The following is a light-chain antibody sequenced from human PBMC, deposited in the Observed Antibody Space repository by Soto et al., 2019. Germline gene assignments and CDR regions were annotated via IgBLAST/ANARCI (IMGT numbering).Light chain of an antibody. V-gene: IGKV1-39*01. CDR2: AAS. CDR1: QSISNY. Sequence: DIQMTQSPSSLSASVGDIVTITCRASQSISNYLNWYQQKPGTAPKLLMYAASSLQSGVPSRFSGSGSGPDFTLTISSLQPEDFATYYGLQSYSTHRTFGTGTKVEIK. CDR3: LQSYSTHRT. J-gene: IGKJ1*01.